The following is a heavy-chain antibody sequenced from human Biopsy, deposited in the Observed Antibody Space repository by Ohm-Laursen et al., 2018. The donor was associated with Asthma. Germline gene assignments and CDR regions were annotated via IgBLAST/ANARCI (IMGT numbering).Heavy chain of an antibody. D-gene: IGHD3-3*01. CDR2: ISYDGSNK. CDR3: AKDTEGRYDFWSGLSYNYYGMDV. CDR1: GFTFSSYG. Sequence: SLRLSCAASGFTFSSYGMYWVRQAPSKGLEWVAVISYDGSNKYYADSVKGRFTISRDNSKNTLYLQMNSLRAEDTAVYYCAKDTEGRYDFWSGLSYNYYGMDVWGQGTTVTVSS. V-gene: IGHV3-30*18. J-gene: IGHJ6*02.